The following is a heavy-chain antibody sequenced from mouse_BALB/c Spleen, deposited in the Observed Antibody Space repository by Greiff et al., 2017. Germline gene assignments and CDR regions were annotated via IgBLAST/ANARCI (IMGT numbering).Heavy chain of an antibody. D-gene: IGHD2-1*01. V-gene: IGHV3-2*02. J-gene: IGHJ4*01. CDR3: AGYGNYDYYAMDY. Sequence: EVMLVESGPGLVKPSQSLSLTCTVTGYSITSDYAWNWIRQFPGNQLEWMGYISYSGSTSYNPSLKSRISITRDTSKNQFFLQLNSVTTEDTATYYCAGYGNYDYYAMDYWGQGTSVTVSS. CDR1: GYSITSDYA. CDR2: ISYSGST.